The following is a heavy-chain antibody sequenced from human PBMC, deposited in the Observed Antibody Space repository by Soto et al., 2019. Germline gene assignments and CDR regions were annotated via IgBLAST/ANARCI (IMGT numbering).Heavy chain of an antibody. Sequence: PGWSLRLSGVGSGFTFTDFYMNWVPQAPGKGLEWLDTIKWDASEKKYVDSVKGLFTMSRDNAKNSVYLQMDSLIAEDTAVYYCARDSGYGARASVYHCLDYWGHGTVVTVSS. CDR3: ARDSGYGARASVYHCLDY. CDR1: GFTFTDFY. D-gene: IGHD5-12*01. CDR2: IKWDASEK. J-gene: IGHJ4*01. V-gene: IGHV3-7*01.